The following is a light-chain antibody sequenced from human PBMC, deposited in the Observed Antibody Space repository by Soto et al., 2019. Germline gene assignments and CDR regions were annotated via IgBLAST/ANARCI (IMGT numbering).Light chain of an antibody. Sequence: EIVLTQSPATLSLSPGERATLSCRSSQNVSTYLAWYQQKPGQAPRLLIYAASNRATGIPARFSGSGSGTDFTLTISSLEPEDFAVYYGQQRTNWFTFGPGTKVDSK. CDR2: AAS. V-gene: IGKV3-11*01. CDR3: QQRTNWFT. J-gene: IGKJ3*01. CDR1: QNVSTY.